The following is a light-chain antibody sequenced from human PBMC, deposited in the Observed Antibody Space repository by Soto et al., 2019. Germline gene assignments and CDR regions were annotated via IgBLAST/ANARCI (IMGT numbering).Light chain of an antibody. CDR2: EVS. V-gene: IGLV2-18*02. CDR1: SSDVGSYNR. J-gene: IGLJ1*01. CDR3: SSYTSSSTLYV. Sequence: QSALTQPPSVSGSPGQSVTISCTGTSSDVGSYNRVSGYQQPPGTAPKLMIYEVSNRPSGVPDRVSGSKSGNTASLTISGLQAEDEADYYCSSYTSSSTLYVFGTGTKLTVL.